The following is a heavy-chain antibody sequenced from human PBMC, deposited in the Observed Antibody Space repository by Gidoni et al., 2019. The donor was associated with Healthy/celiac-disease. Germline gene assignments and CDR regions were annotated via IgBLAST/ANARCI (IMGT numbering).Heavy chain of an antibody. Sequence: EVQLLESVGGLVTPGGSLPLSCAPSGVTLSSYSMNWVRQAPGKGLEWVSSISSSSSYRYYADSVKGRVTISRDNAKNSLYLQMNSLRAEDTAVYYCARDIAAAGSYAFDIWGQGTMVTVSS. J-gene: IGHJ3*02. CDR1: GVTLSSYS. CDR3: ARDIAAAGSYAFDI. CDR2: ISSSSSYR. V-gene: IGHV3-21*01. D-gene: IGHD6-13*01.